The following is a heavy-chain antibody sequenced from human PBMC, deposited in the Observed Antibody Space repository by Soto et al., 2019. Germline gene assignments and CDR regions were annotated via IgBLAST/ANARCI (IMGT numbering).Heavy chain of an antibody. CDR2: IHYSGNT. D-gene: IGHD6-19*01. V-gene: IGHV4-39*07. J-gene: IGHJ6*02. CDR1: GASISIGTDY. Sequence: PSETLSLTCSVSGASISIGTDYWGWIRQPPGKGLEWIGNIHYSGNTYYNPSLKSRVTISVDTSKNHFSLKLSSVTAADTAVYYCARDKAVAGTWDYYYGMDVWGQGTTVTVSS. CDR3: ARDKAVAGTWDYYYGMDV.